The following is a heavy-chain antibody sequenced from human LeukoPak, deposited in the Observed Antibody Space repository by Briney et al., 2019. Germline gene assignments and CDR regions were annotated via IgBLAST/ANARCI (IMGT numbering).Heavy chain of an antibody. J-gene: IGHJ4*02. CDR3: ARDRGSGSYLGY. Sequence: SETLSLTCAVSGGSISSGGYSWSWIRQPPGKGLEWIGRIYTSGSTNYNPSLKSRVTMSVDTSKNQFSLKLSSVTAADTAVYYCARDRGSGSYLGYWGQGTLVTVSS. CDR2: IYTSGST. V-gene: IGHV4-61*02. CDR1: GGSISSGGYS. D-gene: IGHD1-26*01.